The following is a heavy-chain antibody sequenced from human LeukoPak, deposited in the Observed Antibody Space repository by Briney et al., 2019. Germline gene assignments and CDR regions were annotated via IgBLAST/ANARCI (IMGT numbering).Heavy chain of an antibody. J-gene: IGHJ6*02. Sequence: PGGSLRLSCAASGFTFSSYAMNWVRQAPGKGLEWVSAISGSGGNTYYADSVTGRFTISRDNSKNTLYLQMNSLRAEDTAVYYCAKHPNYDSSGYYYYYYGMDVWGQGTTVTVSS. CDR2: ISGSGGNT. V-gene: IGHV3-23*01. CDR3: AKHPNYDSSGYYYYYYGMDV. D-gene: IGHD3-22*01. CDR1: GFTFSSYA.